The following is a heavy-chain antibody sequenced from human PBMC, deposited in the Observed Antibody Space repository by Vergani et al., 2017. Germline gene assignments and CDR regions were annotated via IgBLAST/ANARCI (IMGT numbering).Heavy chain of an antibody. CDR3: ARELPEDPSGSGSCYKAGRFDP. CDR2: INPNSGGT. V-gene: IGHV1-2*02. Sequence: QVQLVQSGAEVKKPGASVKVSCKASGYTFTGYYMHWVRQAPGQGLEWMGWINPNSGGTNYAQKFQGRVTMTRDTSISTAYMELSRLRSDDTAVYYCARELPEDPSGSGSCYKAGRFDPWGQGTLVTVSS. D-gene: IGHD3-10*01. J-gene: IGHJ5*02. CDR1: GYTFTGYY.